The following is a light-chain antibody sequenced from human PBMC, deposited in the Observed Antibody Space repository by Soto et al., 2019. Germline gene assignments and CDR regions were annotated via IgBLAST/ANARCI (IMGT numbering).Light chain of an antibody. J-gene: IGKJ5*01. CDR3: QQRHMWPIT. V-gene: IGKV3-11*01. CDR2: DAY. CDR1: QSFRGL. Sequence: EIVLTQSPGTLSLSPGERATLSCRASQSFRGLLAWYQQKPGQAPRLLIYDAYNRATGIPPRFSGSGSATDFTLTISSLEPEDSAVYYCQQRHMWPITFGQGTRLEIK.